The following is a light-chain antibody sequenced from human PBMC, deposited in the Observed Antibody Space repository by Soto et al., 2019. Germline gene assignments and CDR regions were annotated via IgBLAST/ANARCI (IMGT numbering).Light chain of an antibody. V-gene: IGLV5-45*01. CDR1: SDINLGNYR. J-gene: IGLJ2*01. Sequence: QTVVTQPTSLSASPGASARLTCTLRSDINLGNYRIFWYQQKPERPPQYRLSFYSDSSKHHTPGVPSRFSASKDASSNAGILVISGLQSEDEADYYCMIWHNNAAVFGGGTKLTVL. CDR3: MIWHNNAAV. CDR2: FYSDSSK.